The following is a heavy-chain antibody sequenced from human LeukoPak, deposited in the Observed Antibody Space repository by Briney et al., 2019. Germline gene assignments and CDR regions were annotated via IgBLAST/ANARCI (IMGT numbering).Heavy chain of an antibody. Sequence: PGGSLRLSCVASGFTLSSYWMHWVRQGTGKGLEWVSAVSRSGDSTYYTDSVQGRFTISRDNSKNTLYLQMHSLRAEDTAVYYCAKMLINTGWSTDYWGQGTLVTVSS. D-gene: IGHD6-19*01. CDR1: GFTLSSYW. J-gene: IGHJ4*02. V-gene: IGHV3-23*01. CDR3: AKMLINTGWSTDY. CDR2: VSRSGDST.